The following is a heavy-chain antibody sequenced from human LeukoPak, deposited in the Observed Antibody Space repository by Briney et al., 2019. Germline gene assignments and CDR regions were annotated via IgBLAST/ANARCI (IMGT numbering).Heavy chain of an antibody. J-gene: IGHJ6*02. CDR3: ALIGPGDYYYYYGMDV. V-gene: IGHV4-30-4*01. CDR2: IYHSGST. D-gene: IGHD3-16*01. CDR1: GGSISSGDYY. Sequence: SQTLSLTCTVSGGSISSGDYYWSWIRQPPGKGLEWIGSIYHSGSTYYNPSLKSRVTISVDTSKNQFSLKLSSVTAADTAVYYCALIGPGDYYYYYGMDVWGQGTTVTVSS.